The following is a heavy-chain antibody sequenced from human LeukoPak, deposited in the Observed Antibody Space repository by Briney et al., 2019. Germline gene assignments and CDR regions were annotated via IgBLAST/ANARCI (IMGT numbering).Heavy chain of an antibody. D-gene: IGHD5-24*01. CDR3: ARPLRDGYNFDAFDI. Sequence: GGSLRLSCAASGFTFSSYWMSWVRQAPGKGLEWVANIKQDGSEKYYVDSVKGRFTISRDNAKNLLYLQMNSLRAEDTAVYYCARPLRDGYNFDAFDIWGQGTMVTVSS. V-gene: IGHV3-7*05. CDR2: IKQDGSEK. CDR1: GFTFSSYW. J-gene: IGHJ3*02.